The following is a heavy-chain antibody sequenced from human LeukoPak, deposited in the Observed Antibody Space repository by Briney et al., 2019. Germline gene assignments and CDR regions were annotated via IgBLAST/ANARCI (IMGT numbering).Heavy chain of an antibody. CDR1: GGSISSSSYY. D-gene: IGHD3-10*01. J-gene: IGHJ4*02. Sequence: SETLSLTCTVSGGSISSSSYYWGWFRQPPGKGLGGMGSIYYSGSTYYNPSLKSRVTISVDTSKNQFSLKLSSVTAADTAVYYCATQPLWFGELEVDYWGQGTLVTVSS. CDR3: ATQPLWFGELEVDY. V-gene: IGHV4-39*01. CDR2: IYYSGST.